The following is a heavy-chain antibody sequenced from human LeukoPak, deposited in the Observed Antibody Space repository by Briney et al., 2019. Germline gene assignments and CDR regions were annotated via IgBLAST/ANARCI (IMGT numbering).Heavy chain of an antibody. V-gene: IGHV3-23*01. CDR1: GFTFSSYA. CDR2: IFRSGSTT. CDR3: AKDPRELGVPLGY. J-gene: IGHJ4*02. Sequence: GGSLRLSCAASGFTFSSYAMSWVRQAPGWGLEWVSAIFRSGSTTYYADSVKGRFTISRDNSKNTLYLQMNSLRVEDTAVYYCAKDPRELGVPLGYWGQGTLVTVSS. D-gene: IGHD3-10*01.